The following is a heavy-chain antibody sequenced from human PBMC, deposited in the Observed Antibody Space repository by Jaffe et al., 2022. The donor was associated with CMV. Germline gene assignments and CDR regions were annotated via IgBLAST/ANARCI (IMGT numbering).Heavy chain of an antibody. V-gene: IGHV4-34*01. CDR2: INHSGST. CDR3: ARGRPGAGTLDY. D-gene: IGHD6-19*01. CDR1: GGSFSGYY. J-gene: IGHJ4*02. Sequence: QVQLQQWGAGLLKPSETLSLTCAVYGGSFSGYYWSWIRQPPGKGLEWIGEINHSGSTNYNPSLKSRVTISVDTSKNQFSLKLSSVTAADTAVYYCARGRPGAGTLDYWGQGTLVTVSS.